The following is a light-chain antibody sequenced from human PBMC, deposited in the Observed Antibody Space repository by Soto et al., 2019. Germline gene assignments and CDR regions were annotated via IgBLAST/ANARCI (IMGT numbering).Light chain of an antibody. J-gene: IGLJ2*01. Sequence: QSALTQPASVSGSPGQSITISCTGTSSEVGGYNYVSWYQQHPGKAPKLMIYDVSNRPSGVSNRFSGSKSGNTASLTISGLQAEDEADYYCSAYTSSSTLAGFGGGTKLTVL. V-gene: IGLV2-14*01. CDR1: SSEVGGYNY. CDR2: DVS. CDR3: SAYTSSSTLAG.